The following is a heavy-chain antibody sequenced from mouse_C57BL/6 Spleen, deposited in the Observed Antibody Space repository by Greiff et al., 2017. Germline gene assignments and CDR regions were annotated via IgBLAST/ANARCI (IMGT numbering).Heavy chain of an antibody. CDR3: AREANYYGSSSYAMDY. CDR1: GYTFTSYW. Sequence: QVQLQQPGAELVKPGASVKMSCKASGYTFTSYWITWVKQRPGQGLEWIGDIYPGSGSTNYNEKFKSKATLTVDTSSSTAYMQLSSLTSEDSAVYYCAREANYYGSSSYAMDYWGQGTSVTVSS. J-gene: IGHJ4*01. D-gene: IGHD1-1*01. CDR2: IYPGSGST. V-gene: IGHV1-55*01.